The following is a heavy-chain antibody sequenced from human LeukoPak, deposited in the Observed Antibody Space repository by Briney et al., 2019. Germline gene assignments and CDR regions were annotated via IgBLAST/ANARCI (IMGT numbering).Heavy chain of an antibody. CDR2: IYGGGST. V-gene: IGHV3-53*01. Sequence: GGSLRLSCAASEFTVSSNYMTWVRQAPGKGLEWVSVIYGGGSTYYADSVKGRFTISRDNSKNTLYLQMNSLRAEDTAVYYCARAGGSTVSHSDYWGQGTLVTVSS. J-gene: IGHJ4*02. CDR3: ARAGGSTVSHSDY. D-gene: IGHD4-17*01. CDR1: EFTVSSNY.